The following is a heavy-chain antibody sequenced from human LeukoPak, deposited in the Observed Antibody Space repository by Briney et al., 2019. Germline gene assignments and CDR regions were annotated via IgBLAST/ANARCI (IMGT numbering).Heavy chain of an antibody. Sequence: ASVKVSCKASGGTFSSYAISWVRQAPGQGLEWMGGIIPIFGTANYAQKFQGRVTITADESTSTAYMELSSLRSEDTAVYYCARDRRPNYYDSSGYGAFDIWGQGTMVTVSS. V-gene: IGHV1-69*13. CDR3: ARDRRPNYYDSSGYGAFDI. D-gene: IGHD3-22*01. CDR1: GGTFSSYA. J-gene: IGHJ3*02. CDR2: IIPIFGTA.